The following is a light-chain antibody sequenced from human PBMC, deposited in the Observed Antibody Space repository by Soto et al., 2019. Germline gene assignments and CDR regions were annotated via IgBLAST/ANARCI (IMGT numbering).Light chain of an antibody. J-gene: IGLJ2*01. CDR3: ATWDSSLSAAV. CDR1: NNDVGFYNY. Sequence: QSALTQPRSVSGSPGQSVTISCTGTNNDVGFYNYVSWYQQQLGKAPKLLIYDVNKRPSGVPPRFSGSKSANTASLTISGLQAADEADYYCATWDSSLSAAVFGGGTKLTVL. V-gene: IGLV2-11*01. CDR2: DVN.